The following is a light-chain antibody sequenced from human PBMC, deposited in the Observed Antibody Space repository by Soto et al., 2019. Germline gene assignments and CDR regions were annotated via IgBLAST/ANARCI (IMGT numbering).Light chain of an antibody. Sequence: QSALTQPASVSGSPGQSITISCTGTSSDVGSYNLVSWYQQHPGKAPKVIIYEVIKRPSGVSNRFSGSKSGNTASLTISGLQAEYEADYYCCSYAGSTSLVFGGGTKLTV. CDR1: SSDVGSYNL. CDR2: EVI. J-gene: IGLJ2*01. CDR3: CSYAGSTSLV. V-gene: IGLV2-23*02.